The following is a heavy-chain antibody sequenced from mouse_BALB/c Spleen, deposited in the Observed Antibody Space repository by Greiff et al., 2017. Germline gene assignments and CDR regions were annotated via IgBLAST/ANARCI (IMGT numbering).Heavy chain of an antibody. D-gene: IGHD3-3*01. CDR1: GFAFSSYD. CDR3: ARRGREGYAMDY. V-gene: IGHV5-12-1*01. CDR2: ISSGGGST. J-gene: IGHJ4*01. Sequence: EVQRVESGGGLVKPGGSLKLSCAASGFAFSSYDMSWVRQTPEKRLEWVAYISSGGGSTYYPDTVKGRFTISRDNAKNTLYLQMSSLKSEDTAMYYCARRGREGYAMDYWGQGTSVTVSS.